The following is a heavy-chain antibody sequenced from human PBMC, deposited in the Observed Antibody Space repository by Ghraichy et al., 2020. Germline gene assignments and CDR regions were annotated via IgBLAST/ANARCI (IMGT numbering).Heavy chain of an antibody. V-gene: IGHV3-9*01. CDR2: ISWNSGSI. CDR3: AKETVGATKGLRAY. D-gene: IGHD1-26*01. Sequence: GGSLRLSCAASGFTFDDYAMHWVRQAPGKGLEWVSGISWNSGSIGYADSVKGRFTISRDNAKNSLYLQMNSLRAEDTALYYCAKETVGATKGLRAYWGQGTLVTVSS. CDR1: GFTFDDYA. J-gene: IGHJ4*02.